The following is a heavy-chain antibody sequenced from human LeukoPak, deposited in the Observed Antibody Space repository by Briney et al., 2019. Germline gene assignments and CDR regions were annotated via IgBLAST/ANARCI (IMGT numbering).Heavy chain of an antibody. J-gene: IGHJ5*02. CDR3: AKDSLYSSSSSYENWFDP. CDR1: GFTFSSYA. CDR2: ISGSGGST. V-gene: IGHV3-23*01. D-gene: IGHD6-13*01. Sequence: GGSLRLSCAASGFTFSSYAMSWVRQAPGKGLEWVSAISGSGGSTYYADSVKGRFTISRDNSKNTLYLQMNSLRAEDTAVYYCAKDSLYSSSSSYENWFDPWGQGTLVTVSS.